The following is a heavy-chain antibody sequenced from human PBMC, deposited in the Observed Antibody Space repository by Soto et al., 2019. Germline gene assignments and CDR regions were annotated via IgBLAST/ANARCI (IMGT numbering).Heavy chain of an antibody. CDR3: VLATNHNWFDP. V-gene: IGHV4-31*03. CDR1: GGSISSGGYY. Sequence: SETLSLTCTVSGGSISSGGYYWSWIRQHPGKGLEWIGYIYYSGSTYYNPSLKSRVTISVDTSKNQFSLKLSSVTAADTAIYYCVLATNHNWFDPWGQGTLVTVSS. J-gene: IGHJ5*02. CDR2: IYYSGST. D-gene: IGHD5-12*01.